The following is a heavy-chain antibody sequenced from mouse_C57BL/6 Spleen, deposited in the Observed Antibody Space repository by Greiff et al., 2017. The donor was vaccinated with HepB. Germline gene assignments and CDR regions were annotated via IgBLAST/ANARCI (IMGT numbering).Heavy chain of an antibody. V-gene: IGHV14-4*01. D-gene: IGHD1-1*01. CDR1: GFNIKDDY. CDR3: TTGRYYFDY. Sequence: VQLQQSGAELVRPGASVKLSCTASGFNIKDDYMHWVKQRPEQGLEWIGWIDPENGDTEYASKFQGKATITADTSSNTAYLQRSSLTSEDTAVYYCTTGRYYFDYWGQGTTLTVSS. J-gene: IGHJ2*01. CDR2: IDPENGDT.